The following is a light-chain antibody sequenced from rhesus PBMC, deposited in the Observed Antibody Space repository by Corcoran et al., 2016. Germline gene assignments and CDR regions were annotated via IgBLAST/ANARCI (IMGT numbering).Light chain of an antibody. CDR2: KAS. CDR3: QQYSSRPFT. Sequence: DIQMTQSPSSLSASVGDTVTITCRASQGISSWLAWYQQKPGKAPKRLIYKASSLQSGVPSRFSGSGSGTDFTLTVSSLQSEDFATYYCQQYSSRPFTFGPGTKLDIK. J-gene: IGKJ3*01. V-gene: IGKV1-22*01. CDR1: QGISSW.